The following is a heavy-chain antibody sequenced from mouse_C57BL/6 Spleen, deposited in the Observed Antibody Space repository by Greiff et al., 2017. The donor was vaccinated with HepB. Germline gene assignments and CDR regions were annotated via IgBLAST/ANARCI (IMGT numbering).Heavy chain of an antibody. D-gene: IGHD2-2*01. CDR1: GYTFTDYE. J-gene: IGHJ4*01. Sequence: VQLQESGAELVRPGASVTLSCKASGYTFTDYEMHWVKQTPVHGLEWIGAIDPETGGTAYNQKFKGKAILTADKSSSTAYMELRSLTSEDSAVYYCTRMVTTRSDYYAMDYWGQGTSVTVSS. CDR3: TRMVTTRSDYYAMDY. CDR2: IDPETGGT. V-gene: IGHV1-15*01.